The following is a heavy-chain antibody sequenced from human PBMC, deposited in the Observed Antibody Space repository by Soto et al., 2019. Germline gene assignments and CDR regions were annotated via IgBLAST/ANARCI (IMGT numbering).Heavy chain of an antibody. CDR1: GGSISSYY. V-gene: IGHV4-59*01. D-gene: IGHD6-13*01. J-gene: IGHJ4*02. CDR2: IYYSGST. CDR3: ARLDGEVAAATYYFDD. Sequence: SETLSLTCTVSGGSISSYYWSWIRQPPGKGLEWIGYIYYSGSTNYNPSLKSRVTISVDTSKNQFSLKLSSVTAADTAVYYCARLDGEVAAATYYFDDWGQGTLVTVSS.